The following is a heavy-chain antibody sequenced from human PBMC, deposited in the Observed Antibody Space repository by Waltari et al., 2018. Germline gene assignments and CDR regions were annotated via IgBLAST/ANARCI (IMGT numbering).Heavy chain of an antibody. J-gene: IGHJ4*02. CDR2: IYSILGSA. V-gene: IGHV1-69*13. CDR3: ARGPIFIGSGGSAVDY. D-gene: IGHD2-15*01. CDR1: GGTKRRYA. Sequence: QVQLVQSGAEVKKPGSSVKVSCKASGGTKRRYAISWVRQAPGQGLEWRGRIYSILGSANYAQSFQGRVQMTAYKSTSTAYMELSSRRAEDTAVYYGARGPIFIGSGGSAVDYWGQGTLVTVSS.